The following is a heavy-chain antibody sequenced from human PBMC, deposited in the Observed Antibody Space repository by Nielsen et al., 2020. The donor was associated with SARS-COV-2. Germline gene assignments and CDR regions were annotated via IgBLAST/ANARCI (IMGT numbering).Heavy chain of an antibody. Sequence: GGSLRLSCAASGFTFSSYGMHWVRQAPGKGLEWVANIWYDGSNKYYADSVKGRLTVSRDNSKNTLYLQMNSLRDEDTAVYYCARGSALNAFDIWGQGTMVTVSS. CDR2: IWYDGSNK. V-gene: IGHV3-33*01. CDR1: GFTFSSYG. J-gene: IGHJ3*02. CDR3: ARGSALNAFDI.